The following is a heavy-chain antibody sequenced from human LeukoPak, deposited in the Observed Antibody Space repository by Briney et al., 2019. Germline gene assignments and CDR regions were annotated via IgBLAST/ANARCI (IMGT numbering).Heavy chain of an antibody. CDR2: IKGDGSVQ. CDR3: ARDPHIAAAATIFDY. CDR1: GFTFSSSW. J-gene: IGHJ4*02. V-gene: IGHV3-7*01. D-gene: IGHD6-13*01. Sequence: PGGSQSLPCVASGFTFSSSWMNWVRQAPGKGLEWVANIKGDGSVQSYVDSVKGRFTISRDNAKNSLCLQMNSLRDEDSAVYYCARDPHIAAAATIFDYWGAGDLVTVSS.